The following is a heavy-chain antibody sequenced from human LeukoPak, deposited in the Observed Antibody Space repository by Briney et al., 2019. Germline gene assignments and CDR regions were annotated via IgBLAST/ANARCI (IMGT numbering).Heavy chain of an antibody. CDR1: GFTLRSHW. J-gene: IGHJ4*02. V-gene: IGHV3-74*01. D-gene: IGHD6-19*01. Sequence: GGSLRLSCAASGFTLRSHWMHWVRQAPGKGLVWVSCINSAGSSTSYADSVKGRFTISRDNAKNTLYLQINSLRAEDTAAYYCTRGGEYSSGPFDYWGQGTLVTVSS. CDR3: TRGGEYSSGPFDY. CDR2: INSAGSST.